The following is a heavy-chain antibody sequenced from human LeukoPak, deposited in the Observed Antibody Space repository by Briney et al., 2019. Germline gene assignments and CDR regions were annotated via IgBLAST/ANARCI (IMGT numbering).Heavy chain of an antibody. CDR1: GGSISSHY. CDR3: ARLVGGTGYFDY. V-gene: IGHV4-59*11. D-gene: IGHD3-9*01. CDR2: IYYSGAT. J-gene: IGHJ4*02. Sequence: SETLSLTCAVSGGSISSHYWSWIRQPPGKGLEWIGYIYYSGATNYSPSLKSRVTISVDTSKTQFSLKLSSVTAADTAVYYCARLVGGTGYFDYWGQGALVTVSS.